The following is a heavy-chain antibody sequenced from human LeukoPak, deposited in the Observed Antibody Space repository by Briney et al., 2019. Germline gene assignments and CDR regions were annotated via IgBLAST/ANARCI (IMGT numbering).Heavy chain of an antibody. Sequence: SETLSLTCTVSGGSISSYYWSWIRQPPGKGLEWIGYIYYSGSTNYNPSLKSRVTISVDTSKNQFSLKLSSVTAADTAVYYCARPSGGWYYFDYWGQGTLVTVSS. V-gene: IGHV4-59*08. CDR1: GGSISSYY. D-gene: IGHD2-15*01. J-gene: IGHJ4*02. CDR3: ARPSGGWYYFDY. CDR2: IYYSGST.